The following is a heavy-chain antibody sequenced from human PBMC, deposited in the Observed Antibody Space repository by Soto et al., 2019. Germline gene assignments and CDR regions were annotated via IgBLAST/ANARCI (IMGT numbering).Heavy chain of an antibody. V-gene: IGHV4-39*01. CDR2: IYYSGST. J-gene: IGHJ5*02. CDR3: ARGKTYYYDSSGYYWFDP. Sequence: SETLSLTCTVSGGSISSSSYYWGWIRQPPGKGLEWIGGIYYSGSTYYNPSLKSRVTISVDTSKNQFSLKLSSVTAADTAVYYCARGKTYYYDSSGYYWFDPWGQGTLVTVSS. CDR1: GGSISSSSYY. D-gene: IGHD3-22*01.